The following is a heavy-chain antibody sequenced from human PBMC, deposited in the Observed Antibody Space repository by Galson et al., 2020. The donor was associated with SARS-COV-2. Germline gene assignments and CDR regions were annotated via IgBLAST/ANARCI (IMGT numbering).Heavy chain of an antibody. J-gene: IGHJ3*02. D-gene: IGHD3-22*01. V-gene: IGHV4-61*02. Sequence: SETLSLTCTVSGDSISSGSYYWSWIRQPAGKGLEWIGGIYTSGSTNYNPSLKSLVTIAIDTSKNQFSLKLNSVTATDTAVYYCASGYYDRPDIGGQGIMVTVSS. CDR1: GDSISSGSYY. CDR3: ASGYYDRPDI. CDR2: IYTSGST.